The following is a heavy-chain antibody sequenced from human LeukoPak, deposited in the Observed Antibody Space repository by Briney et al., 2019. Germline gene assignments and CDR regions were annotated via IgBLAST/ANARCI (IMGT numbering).Heavy chain of an antibody. CDR3: AKPSNYFDY. V-gene: IGHV3-30-3*02. Sequence: GGSLRLSCAASGFTFSSYAMHWVRQAPGKGLEWVAVISYDGSNKYYADSVKGRFTISRDNSKNTLYLQMNSLRAEDTAVYYCAKPSNYFDYWGQGTLVTVSS. CDR2: ISYDGSNK. CDR1: GFTFSSYA. J-gene: IGHJ4*02. D-gene: IGHD6-6*01.